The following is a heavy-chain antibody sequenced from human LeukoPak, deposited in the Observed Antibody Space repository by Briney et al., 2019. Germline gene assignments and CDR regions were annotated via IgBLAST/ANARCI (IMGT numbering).Heavy chain of an antibody. CDR1: GGSIGSGGYY. Sequence: SQTLSLTCTVSGGSIGSGGYYWSWIRQHPGKGLEWIGYIYYSGSTYYNPSLKSRVTISVDTSKNQFSPKLSSVTAADTAVYYCARRRSGYVFDYWGQGTLVTVSS. CDR3: ARRRSGYVFDY. V-gene: IGHV4-31*03. CDR2: IYYSGST. D-gene: IGHD5-12*01. J-gene: IGHJ4*02.